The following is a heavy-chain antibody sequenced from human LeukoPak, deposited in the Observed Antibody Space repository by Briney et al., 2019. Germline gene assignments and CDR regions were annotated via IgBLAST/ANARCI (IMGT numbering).Heavy chain of an antibody. CDR3: AKDTIKQWLVGS. J-gene: IGHJ4*02. CDR2: ISYDGSNK. D-gene: IGHD6-19*01. Sequence: GGSLRLSCAASGFTFSSYAMHWVRQAPGKGLEWVAVISYDGSNKYYADSVKGRFTISRDNSKNTLYLQLNSLRAEDTAVYYCAKDTIKQWLVGSWGQGTLVTVSS. V-gene: IGHV3-30-3*01. CDR1: GFTFSSYA.